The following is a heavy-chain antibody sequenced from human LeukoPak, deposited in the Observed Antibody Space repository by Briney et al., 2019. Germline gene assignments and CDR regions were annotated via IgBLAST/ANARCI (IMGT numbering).Heavy chain of an antibody. J-gene: IGHJ4*02. V-gene: IGHV4-4*03. Sequence: PGTLSLTCAVSLGSISSDNWWSWVRQPPGKGLEWIGTIYPTGRTYYGPPLKSRVSISVDTSKNQFSLRLSSVTAADTAVYYCARFFRTVWELPYYWGPGTLVTVSS. CDR1: LGSISSDNW. CDR2: IYPTGRT. CDR3: ARFFRTVWELPYY. D-gene: IGHD1-26*01.